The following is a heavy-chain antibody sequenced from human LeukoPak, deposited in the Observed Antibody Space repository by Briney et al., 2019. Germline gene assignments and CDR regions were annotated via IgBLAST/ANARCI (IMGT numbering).Heavy chain of an antibody. J-gene: IGHJ4*02. CDR2: ISSGGGTT. D-gene: IGHD3-22*01. CDR3: ARVSYDSGGYYYDY. CDR1: GFTFSSYA. V-gene: IGHV3-64*01. Sequence: GGSLRLSCAASGFTFSSYAMHWVRQAPGKGLEYVSAISSGGGTTYYANSVKGRFTISRDNSENTLYLQMGGLRAEDMAVYYCARVSYDSGGYYYDYWGQRTLVTVSS.